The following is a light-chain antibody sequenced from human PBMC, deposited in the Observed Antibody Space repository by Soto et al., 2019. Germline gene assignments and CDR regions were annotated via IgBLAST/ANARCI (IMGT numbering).Light chain of an antibody. CDR3: SSFTSSSTYV. CDR1: SSDVGSYNR. CDR2: EVS. V-gene: IGLV2-18*02. J-gene: IGLJ1*01. Sequence: QSVLTQPPSVSGSPGHAVAISCTGTSSDVGSYNRVAWYQQSPGTAPKLTIYEVSSRPSGVPDRFSGSKSGNTASLTISGLKAEDEADYYCSSFTSSSTYVFGTGTKVTVL.